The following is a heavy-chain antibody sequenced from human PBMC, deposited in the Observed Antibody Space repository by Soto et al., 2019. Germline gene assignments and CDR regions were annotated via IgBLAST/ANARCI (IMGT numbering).Heavy chain of an antibody. CDR2: INAGNGNT. J-gene: IGHJ6*03. D-gene: IGHD2-2*01. CDR3: ARGHLAVVPVASWFYYMDV. Sequence: ASVKVSCKASGYTFTNYAVHWVRQAPEQRLEWMGWINAGNGNTRFSQNLQGRVTITRDTSARTVYMELSSLRSEDTAVYYCARGHLAVVPVASWFYYMDVWGKGTTVTVSS. CDR1: GYTFTNYA. V-gene: IGHV1-3*01.